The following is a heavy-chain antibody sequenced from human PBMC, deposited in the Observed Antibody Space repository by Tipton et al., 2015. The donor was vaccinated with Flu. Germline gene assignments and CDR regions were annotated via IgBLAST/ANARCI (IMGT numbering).Heavy chain of an antibody. CDR1: SGSLSGYY. V-gene: IGHV4-4*07. CDR2: IYTSGNT. Sequence: TLSLTCNVSSGSLSGYYWSWIRQPAGKGLEWIGRIYTSGNTNYSPSLKSRVTMSVDTSKNQFSLKLSSVTAADTAVYYCARDPATDDYGLGSHFDGMDVWGQGTTVTVSS. CDR3: ARDPATDDYGLGSHFDGMDV. D-gene: IGHD3-10*01. J-gene: IGHJ6*02.